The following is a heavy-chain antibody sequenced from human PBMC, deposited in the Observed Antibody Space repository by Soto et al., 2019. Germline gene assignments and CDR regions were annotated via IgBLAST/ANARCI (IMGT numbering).Heavy chain of an antibody. CDR2: IYATGTT. V-gene: IGHV4-4*07. D-gene: IGHD1-1*01. CDR1: GASISGFY. J-gene: IGHJ5*02. Sequence: SETLSLTCTVSGASISGFYWSWIRKSAGKGLEWIGRIYATGTTDYNPSLKSRVMMSVDTSKKQFSLKLRSVTAADTAVYYCVRDGTKTLRDGFDPWGQGISVTV. CDR3: VRDGTKTLRDGFDP.